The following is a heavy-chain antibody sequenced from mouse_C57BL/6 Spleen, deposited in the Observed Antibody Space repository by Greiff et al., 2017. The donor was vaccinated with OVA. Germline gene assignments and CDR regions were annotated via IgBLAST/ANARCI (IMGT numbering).Heavy chain of an antibody. CDR3: VREGYYGSSHYYAMDY. CDR2: IRSKSSNYAT. CDR1: GFTFNTYA. Sequence: DVKLVESGGGLVQPKGSLKLSCAASGFTFNTYAMHWVRQAPGKGLEWVARIRSKSSNYATYYADSVKDRFTISRDDSQSMLYLQMNNLKTEDTAMYYCVREGYYGSSHYYAMDYWGQGTSVTVSS. D-gene: IGHD1-1*01. V-gene: IGHV10-3*01. J-gene: IGHJ4*01.